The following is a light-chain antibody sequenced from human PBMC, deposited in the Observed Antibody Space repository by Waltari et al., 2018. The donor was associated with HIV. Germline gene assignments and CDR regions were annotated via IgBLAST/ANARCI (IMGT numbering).Light chain of an antibody. J-gene: IGLJ2*01. CDR3: QSYDNNNVL. CDR2: ENK. V-gene: IGLV6-57*01. Sequence: NFMLTQPHSVSESPGKTVTISCTRSSGNIASSYMLWYQQRAGNSHTAVIYENKQRPSGVPDRFSGSIDSSSNSASLTISGLKTEDEADYYCQSYDNNNVLFGGGTKLTVL. CDR1: SGNIASSY.